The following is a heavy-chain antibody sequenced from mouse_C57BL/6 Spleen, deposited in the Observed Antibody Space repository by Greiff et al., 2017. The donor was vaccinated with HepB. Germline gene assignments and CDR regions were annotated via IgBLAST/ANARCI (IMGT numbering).Heavy chain of an antibody. CDR2: ISSGGSYT. D-gene: IGHD1-1*01. Sequence: EVQRVESGGDLVKPGGSLKLSCAASGFTFSSYGMSWVRQTPDKRLEWVATISSGGSYTYYPDSVKGRFTISRDNAKNTLYLQMSSLKSEDTAMYYCARRFTTVVAPFDYWGQGTTLTVSS. CDR1: GFTFSSYG. J-gene: IGHJ2*01. CDR3: ARRFTTVVAPFDY. V-gene: IGHV5-6*01.